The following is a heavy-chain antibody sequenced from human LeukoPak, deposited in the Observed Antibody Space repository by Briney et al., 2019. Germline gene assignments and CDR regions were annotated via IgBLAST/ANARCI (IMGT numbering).Heavy chain of an antibody. CDR1: GGSISSSNW. J-gene: IGHJ4*01. Sequence: PSETLSLTCAVAGGSISSSNWWSWVRQPPGKGLEWIGEIYHSGSTNYNPSLKSRVTISVDKSKNQFSLKLSSVTAADTAVYYCASRVYYDFWSGYYPFDYWGQEPWSPSPQ. D-gene: IGHD3-3*01. CDR2: IYHSGST. V-gene: IGHV4-4*02. CDR3: ASRVYYDFWSGYYPFDY.